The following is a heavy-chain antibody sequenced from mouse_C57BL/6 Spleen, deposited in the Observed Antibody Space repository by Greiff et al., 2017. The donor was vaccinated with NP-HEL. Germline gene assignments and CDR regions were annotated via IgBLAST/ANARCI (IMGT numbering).Heavy chain of an antibody. CDR3: ARARNYYGSRPYFDV. V-gene: IGHV5-16*01. D-gene: IGHD1-1*01. Sequence: EVNVVESEGGLVQPGSSMKLSCTASGFTFSDYYMAWVRQVPEKGLEWVANINYDGSSTYYLDSLKSRFIISRDNAKNILYLQMSSLKSEDTATYYCARARNYYGSRPYFDVWGTGTTVTVSS. CDR1: GFTFSDYY. J-gene: IGHJ1*03. CDR2: INYDGSST.